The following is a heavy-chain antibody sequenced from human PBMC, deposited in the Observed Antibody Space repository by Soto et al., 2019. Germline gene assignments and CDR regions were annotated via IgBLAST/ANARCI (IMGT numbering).Heavy chain of an antibody. Sequence: TLSLTCTVSGGSISSYYWSWIRQPPGKGLEWIGYIYYSGSTNCNPSLKSRVTISVDTSKNQFSLKLSSVTAADTAVYYCARSDRHGSGSYYYYYGMDVWGQGTTVTVSS. CDR2: IYYSGST. CDR1: GGSISSYY. CDR3: ARSDRHGSGSYYYYYGMDV. J-gene: IGHJ6*02. D-gene: IGHD3-10*01. V-gene: IGHV4-59*01.